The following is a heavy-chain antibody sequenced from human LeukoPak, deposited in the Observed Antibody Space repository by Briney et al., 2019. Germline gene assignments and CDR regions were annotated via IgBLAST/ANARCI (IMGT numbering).Heavy chain of an antibody. CDR2: ISSSSSYI. D-gene: IGHD3-10*01. J-gene: IGHJ4*02. CDR1: GFTFSSYS. V-gene: IGHV3-21*04. CDR3: AILKTSMVRGVISFPQIDY. Sequence: GGSLRLSCAASGFTFSSYSMNWVRQAPGKGLEWVSSISSSSSYIYYADSVKGRFTISRDNAKNSLYLQMNSLRAEDTAVYYCAILKTSMVRGVISFPQIDYWGQGTLVTVSS.